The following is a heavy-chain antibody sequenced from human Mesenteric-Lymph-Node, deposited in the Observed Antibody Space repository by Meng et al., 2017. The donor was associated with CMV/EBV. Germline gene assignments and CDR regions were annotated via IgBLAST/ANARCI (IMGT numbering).Heavy chain of an antibody. CDR3: ARDRCSSTSCYYYYGMDV. CDR2: ISSSSSFI. Sequence: GESLKISCAASGFTFTTYTMNWVRQAPGKGLEWVSSISSSSSFIYYAHSVEGRFIISRDNAKNSLYLQMNSLRAEDTAVYYCARDRCSSTSCYYYYGMDVWGQGTTVTVSS. CDR1: GFTFTTYT. D-gene: IGHD2-2*01. V-gene: IGHV3-21*01. J-gene: IGHJ6*02.